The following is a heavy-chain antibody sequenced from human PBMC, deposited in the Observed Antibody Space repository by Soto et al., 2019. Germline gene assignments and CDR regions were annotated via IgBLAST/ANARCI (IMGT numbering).Heavy chain of an antibody. CDR3: AREGYFCFGMIRPHHSCMDF. D-gene: IGHD3-9*01. J-gene: IGHJ6*02. V-gene: IGHV4-30-4*01. Sequence: WCCIRQRPGKGLEWIGYIYYSGSTYYNPSLKSRVTISVDTSKNQSSLKLSSVTAADTAVYYCAREGYFCFGMIRPHHSCMDFWCQG. CDR2: IYYSGST.